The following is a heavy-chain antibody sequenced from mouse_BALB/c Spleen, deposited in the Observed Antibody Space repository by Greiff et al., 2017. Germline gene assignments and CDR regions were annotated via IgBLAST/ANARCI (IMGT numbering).Heavy chain of an antibody. CDR1: GFTFSSYT. J-gene: IGHJ4*01. V-gene: IGHV5-12-2*01. CDR2: ISNGGGST. Sequence: EVQVVESGGGLVQPGGSLKLSCAASGFTFSSYTMSWVRQTPEKRLEWVAYISNGGGSTYYPDTVKGRFTISRDNAKNTLYLQMSSLKSEDTAMYYCARWRGDYWGQGTSVTVSS. CDR3: ARWRGDY.